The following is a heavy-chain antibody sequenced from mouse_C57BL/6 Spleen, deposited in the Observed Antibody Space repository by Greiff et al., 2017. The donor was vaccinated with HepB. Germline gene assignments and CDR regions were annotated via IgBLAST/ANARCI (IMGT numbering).Heavy chain of an antibody. V-gene: IGHV1-72*01. Sequence: VQLQQSGAELVKPGASVKLSCKASGYTFTSYWMHWVQQRPGRGLEWIGRIDRNSGGTKYNEKFKSKATLTVDKPSSTAYMQISSLTSEDSAVYYCARRNYYGSSPGYFDVWGTGTTVTVSS. CDR1: GYTFTSYW. J-gene: IGHJ1*03. D-gene: IGHD1-1*01. CDR2: IDRNSGGT. CDR3: ARRNYYGSSPGYFDV.